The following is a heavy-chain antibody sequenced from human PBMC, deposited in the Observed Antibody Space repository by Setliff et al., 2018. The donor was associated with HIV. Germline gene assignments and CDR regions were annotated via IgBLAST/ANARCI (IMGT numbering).Heavy chain of an antibody. Sequence: PSETLSLTCAVSGGSISSSNWWSWVRQPPGKGLEWIGEIYHSGSTNYNPSLKSRVTISIDKSKNQFSLKIDSVTAADTAVYYCARRPLFGVVIASVAKMEFDYWGQGTLVTVSS. CDR3: ARRPLFGVVIASVAKMEFDY. CDR1: GGSISSSNW. CDR2: IYHSGST. D-gene: IGHD3-3*01. J-gene: IGHJ4*02. V-gene: IGHV4-4*02.